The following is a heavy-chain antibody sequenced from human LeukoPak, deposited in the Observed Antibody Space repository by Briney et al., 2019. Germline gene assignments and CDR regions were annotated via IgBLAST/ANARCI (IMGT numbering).Heavy chain of an antibody. Sequence: SETLSLTCAVYGGSFSGYYWSWIRQPPGKGLEWIGEINHSGSTNYNPSLKSRVTISVDTSKNQFSLKLSSVTAADTAVYYCARGPGGGYYYYYYGMDVWGQGTTVTVPS. CDR1: GGSFSGYY. V-gene: IGHV4-34*01. J-gene: IGHJ6*02. CDR2: INHSGST. CDR3: ARGPGGGYYYYYYGMDV. D-gene: IGHD2-15*01.